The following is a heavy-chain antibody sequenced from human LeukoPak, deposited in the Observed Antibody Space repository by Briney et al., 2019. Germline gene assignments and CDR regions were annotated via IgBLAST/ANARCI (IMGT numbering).Heavy chain of an antibody. Sequence: PGGSLRLSCAASGFTFDDYGMSWVRQAPGKGLEWVSVFYSGGSTYYADSVKGRFTISRDNSKNTLYLQMNSLRADDTAVYYCAREENDAFDIWGQGTMVTVSS. CDR2: FYSGGST. V-gene: IGHV3-66*01. J-gene: IGHJ3*02. CDR1: GFTFDDYG. CDR3: AREENDAFDI.